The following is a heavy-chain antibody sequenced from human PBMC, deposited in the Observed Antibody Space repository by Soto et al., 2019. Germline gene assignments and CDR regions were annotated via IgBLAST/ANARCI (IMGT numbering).Heavy chain of an antibody. D-gene: IGHD6-19*01. Sequence: PGGSLRLSCAASGFTFSKSWMNWVRQAPGKGLEWVGRIKSKTDGGTTDYAAPVKGRFTISRDDSKNTLYLQMNSLRTEDTAVYYCSTWDYHPPGWCVWGQGTLVTVSS. CDR2: IKSKTDGGTT. CDR1: GFTFSKSW. V-gene: IGHV3-15*07. J-gene: IGHJ4*02. CDR3: STWDYHPPGWCV.